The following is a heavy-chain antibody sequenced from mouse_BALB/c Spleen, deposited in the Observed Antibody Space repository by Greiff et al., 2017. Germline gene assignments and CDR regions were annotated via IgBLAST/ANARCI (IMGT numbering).Heavy chain of an antibody. J-gene: IGHJ2*01. Sequence: LQQPGPELVRPGASVKLSCKASGYTFTSYWMHWVKQRPGQGLEWIGNIYPGSGSTNYDEKFKSKATLTVDTSSSTAYMQLSSLTSEDSAVYYCTRYGNCDFDYWGQGTTLTVSS. CDR1: GYTFTSYW. CDR3: TRYGNCDFDY. CDR2: IYPGSGST. V-gene: IGHV1S22*01. D-gene: IGHD2-10*02.